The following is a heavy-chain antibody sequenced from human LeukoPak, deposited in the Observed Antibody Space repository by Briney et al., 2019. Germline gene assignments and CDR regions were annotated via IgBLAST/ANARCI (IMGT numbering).Heavy chain of an antibody. CDR1: GGTFSSYT. CDR3: VIVGDERYYFDY. D-gene: IGHD2/OR15-2a*01. CDR2: IIPILGIA. V-gene: IGHV1-69*02. J-gene: IGHJ4*02. Sequence: ASVKVSCKASGGTFSSYTISWVRQAPGQGLEWMGRIIPILGIANYAQKFQGRVTITADKSTSTAYMELSSLRSEDTAVYYCVIVGDERYYFDYWGQGTLVTVSS.